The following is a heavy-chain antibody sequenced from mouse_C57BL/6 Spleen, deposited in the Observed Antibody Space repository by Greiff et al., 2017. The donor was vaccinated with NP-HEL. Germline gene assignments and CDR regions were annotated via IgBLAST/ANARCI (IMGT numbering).Heavy chain of an antibody. Sequence: EVKLVESGGGLVKPGGSLKLSCAASGFTFSSYAMSWVRQTPEKRLEWVATISDGGSYTYYPDNVKGRFTISRDNAKNNLYLQMSHLKSEDTAMYYCARDYYGSSPPYYFDYWGQGTTLTVSS. J-gene: IGHJ2*01. D-gene: IGHD1-1*01. CDR2: ISDGGSYT. CDR1: GFTFSSYA. V-gene: IGHV5-4*01. CDR3: ARDYYGSSPPYYFDY.